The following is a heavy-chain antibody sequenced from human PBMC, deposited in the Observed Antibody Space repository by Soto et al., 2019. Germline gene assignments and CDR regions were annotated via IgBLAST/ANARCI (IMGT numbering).Heavy chain of an antibody. Sequence: PGGSLRLCCAAAGFMCENLGMSWVRQAPGKGLEWISSISGSGFKKYYADSVKGRFTISRDNSKSTVYLELNNLSAEDTAVYHCAKNQGVELVPLATVDWFDPWGQGSVVTVSS. J-gene: IGHJ5*02. CDR1: GFMCENLG. CDR2: ISGSGFKK. D-gene: IGHD1-26*01. V-gene: IGHV3-23*01. CDR3: AKNQGVELVPLATVDWFDP.